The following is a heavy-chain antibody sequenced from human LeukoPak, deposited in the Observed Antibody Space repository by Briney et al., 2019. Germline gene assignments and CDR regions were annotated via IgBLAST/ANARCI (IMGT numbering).Heavy chain of an antibody. CDR2: ISYDGSNK. CDR1: RFTFSNYG. D-gene: IGHD5-18*01. Sequence: GRSLRLSCAASRFTFSNYGVHWVSQVQGKKLEWVAVISYDGSNKYYADSVKGRFTISRDNSKNTLYLQMNSLRAEDTAVYYCAKEGDTAMGDYWGQGPLVTVSS. CDR3: AKEGDTAMGDY. J-gene: IGHJ4*02. V-gene: IGHV3-30*18.